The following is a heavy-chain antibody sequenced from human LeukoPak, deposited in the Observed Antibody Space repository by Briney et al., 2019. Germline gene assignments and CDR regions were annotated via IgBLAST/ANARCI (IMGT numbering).Heavy chain of an antibody. CDR2: IYHTGNI. CDR1: GASITSYY. CDR3: ARESCSGGSCYWYYYYYMDV. D-gene: IGHD2-15*01. Sequence: SETLSLTCAVSGASITSYYWTWIRQPPGKGLEWIGYIYHTGNIKYNPSLNSRVTISIDTSKNQFSLKLSSVTAADTAVYYCARESCSGGSCYWYYYYYMDVWGKGTTVTVSS. J-gene: IGHJ6*03. V-gene: IGHV4-59*01.